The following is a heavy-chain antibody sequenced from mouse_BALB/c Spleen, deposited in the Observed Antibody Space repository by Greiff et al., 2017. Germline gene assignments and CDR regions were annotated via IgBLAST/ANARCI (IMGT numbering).Heavy chain of an antibody. CDR3: ARWGFDV. V-gene: IGHV1-4*01. Sequence: QVQLKQSGAELARPGASVKMSCKASGYTFTSDTMHWVKQRPGQGLEWIGYINPSSGYTNYNQKFKNKATLTADKSSSTAYMQLSSLTSEDSADYYCARWGFDVWGAGTTVTVSS. CDR1: GYTFTSDT. J-gene: IGHJ1*01. CDR2: INPSSGYT.